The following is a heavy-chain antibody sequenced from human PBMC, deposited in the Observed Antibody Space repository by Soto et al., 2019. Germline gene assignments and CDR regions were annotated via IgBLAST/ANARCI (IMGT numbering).Heavy chain of an antibody. D-gene: IGHD3-10*01. Sequence: QVQLVQSGAEVKKPGSSVTVSCKASGGTFSSYAISWVRQAPGQGLEWMGGIIPIFGTANYAQKFQGRVTITADESTSTAYMELSSLRAEDTAVYYCAIGEEYYGAGSSEVPMDVWGQGTTVTVSS. CDR3: AIGEEYYGAGSSEVPMDV. CDR2: IIPIFGTA. V-gene: IGHV1-69*01. CDR1: GGTFSSYA. J-gene: IGHJ6*02.